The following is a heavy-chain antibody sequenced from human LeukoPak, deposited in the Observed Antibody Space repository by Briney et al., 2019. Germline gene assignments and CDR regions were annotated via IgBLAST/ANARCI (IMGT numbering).Heavy chain of an antibody. D-gene: IGHD3-22*01. CDR3: AREGYYDSSGLDY. Sequence: ASVKVSCKASGCIFTNYYMHWVRQAPGQGLEWMGMINPRDGTTSHAQKFQGRVTITADKSTSTAYMELSSLRSEDTAVYYCAREGYYDSSGLDYWGQGTLVTVSS. V-gene: IGHV1-46*01. CDR1: GCIFTNYY. CDR2: INPRDGTT. J-gene: IGHJ4*02.